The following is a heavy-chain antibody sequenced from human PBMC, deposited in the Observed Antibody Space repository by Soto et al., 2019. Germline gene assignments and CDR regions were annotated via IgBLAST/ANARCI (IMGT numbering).Heavy chain of an antibody. CDR1: GFSLSTSGVG. J-gene: IGHJ4*02. CDR3: AHSRPPRLLDH. CDR2: IYWDDDK. D-gene: IGHD6-6*01. V-gene: IGHV2-5*02. Sequence: QITLKESGPTLVKPTQTLTLTCTFSGFSLSTSGVGVGWIRQPPGKALEWLALIYWDDDKRYSPSLNSRLTSTKDNSKNQVVLTMTNMDPVDTATYYCAHSRPPRLLDHWGQGTLVTVSS.